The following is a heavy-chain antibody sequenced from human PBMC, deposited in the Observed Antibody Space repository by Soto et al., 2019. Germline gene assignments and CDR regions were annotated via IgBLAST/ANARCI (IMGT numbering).Heavy chain of an antibody. V-gene: IGHV4-59*02. J-gene: IGHJ4*02. Sequence: SETLSLTCTVSGGSVSSHYWSWIRQPPGKGLEWIGYIYYTGSTYYNPSLKSRVTMSLDTSRNQFSLKLSSVTAADTAVYYCARVPXYWGQGTLVTVS. CDR2: IYYTGST. CDR1: GGSVSSHY. CDR3: ARVPXY.